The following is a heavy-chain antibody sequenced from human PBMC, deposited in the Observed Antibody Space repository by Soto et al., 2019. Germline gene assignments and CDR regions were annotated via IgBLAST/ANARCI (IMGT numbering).Heavy chain of an antibody. Sequence: QVQLQESGPGLVKPSQTLSLTCTVSGGSISSGGYYWSWIRQHPGKGLEWIGYIYYSGSTYYNPSLXXXVXXSVDTSKNQFSLKLSSVTAADTAVYYCAGIYSGSPGGTVRYWGQGTLVTVSS. D-gene: IGHD1-26*01. CDR2: IYYSGST. J-gene: IGHJ4*02. CDR3: AGIYSGSPGGTVRY. CDR1: GGSISSGGYY. V-gene: IGHV4-31*03.